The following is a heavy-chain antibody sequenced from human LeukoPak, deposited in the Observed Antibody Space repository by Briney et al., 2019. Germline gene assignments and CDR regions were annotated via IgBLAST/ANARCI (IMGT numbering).Heavy chain of an antibody. Sequence: RSGGSLRLSCAASRFTFSNAWMSWVRQAPGKGLEWVGRIKSKTDGGTTDYAAPVKGRFTISRDDSKNTLYLQMNSLKTEDTAVYYCTTDRSNYYDSSGYYYYWGQGTLVTVS. V-gene: IGHV3-15*01. CDR2: IKSKTDGGTT. J-gene: IGHJ4*02. CDR3: TTDRSNYYDSSGYYYY. CDR1: RFTFSNAW. D-gene: IGHD3-22*01.